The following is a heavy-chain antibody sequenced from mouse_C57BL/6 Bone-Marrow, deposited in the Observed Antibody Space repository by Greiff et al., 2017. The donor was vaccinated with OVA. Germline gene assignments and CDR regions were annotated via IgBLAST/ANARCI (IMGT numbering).Heavy chain of an antibody. V-gene: IGHV1-64*01. CDR3: ARSGYYGSSTPFDY. Sequence: QVQLQQPGAELVKPGASVKLSCKASGYTFTGYWMHWVKQRPGQGLEWIGMIHPNSGSTNYNEKFKSKATLTVDKSSSTAYMQLSSLTSEDSAVYYCARSGYYGSSTPFDYWGQGTTLTVSS. CDR1: GYTFTGYW. J-gene: IGHJ2*01. CDR2: IHPNSGST. D-gene: IGHD1-1*01.